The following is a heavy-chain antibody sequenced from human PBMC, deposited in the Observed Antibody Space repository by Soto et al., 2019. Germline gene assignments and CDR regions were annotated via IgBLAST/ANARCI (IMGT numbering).Heavy chain of an antibody. D-gene: IGHD5-18*01. Sequence: PXGSLRLSCAASGFTFSNYAMHWVRQAPGKGLEWVAVISYDGSDKYNANSVKGRFTISRDNSKNTLYLQMNSLRAEDTAVYYCARDTGPNGYNYYYFGMDVWGQGTTVTVSS. V-gene: IGHV3-30-3*01. CDR1: GFTFSNYA. CDR3: ARDTGPNGYNYYYFGMDV. J-gene: IGHJ6*02. CDR2: ISYDGSDK.